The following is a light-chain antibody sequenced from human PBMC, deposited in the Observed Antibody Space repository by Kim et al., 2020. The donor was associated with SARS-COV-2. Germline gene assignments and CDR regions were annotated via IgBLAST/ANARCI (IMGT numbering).Light chain of an antibody. CDR1: SSDVGAYNY. CDR2: DVS. CDR3: SSYASSSTSV. V-gene: IGLV2-14*03. Sequence: QSVLTQPASVSGSPGQSITISCTGTSSDVGAYNYVSWYQQHPGKAPKLMIYDVSNRPSGVSNRFSGSKSGNTASLTISGLQAEDEADYYCSSYASSSTSVFGSGTKVTV. J-gene: IGLJ1*01.